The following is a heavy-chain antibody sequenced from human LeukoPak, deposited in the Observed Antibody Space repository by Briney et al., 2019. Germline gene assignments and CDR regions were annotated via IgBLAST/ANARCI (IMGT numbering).Heavy chain of an antibody. CDR1: GGTFSSYA. CDR2: IIPIFGTA. Sequence: ASVKVSCKASGGTFSSYAISWVRQAPGQGLEWMGGIIPIFGTANYAQKFQGRVTITTDESTSTAYMELSSLRSEDTAVYYCARSTLRVRGYSGYDQFDPWGQGTLVTVSS. D-gene: IGHD5-12*01. V-gene: IGHV1-69*05. CDR3: ARSTLRVRGYSGYDQFDP. J-gene: IGHJ5*02.